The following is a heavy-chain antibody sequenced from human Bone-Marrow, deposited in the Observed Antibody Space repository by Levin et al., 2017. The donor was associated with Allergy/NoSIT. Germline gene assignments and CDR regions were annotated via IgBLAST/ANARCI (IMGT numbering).Heavy chain of an antibody. Sequence: GGSLRLSCVASGFMFSDYGMHWVRQAPGKGLEWVGVIWRDGSYKFYAESVKGRFTISRDNSKNTMYLQMSSLRAEDTAVYYCARLFGSGTYSAEDAFDIWGQGTMVTVSS. CDR3: ARLFGSGTYSAEDAFDI. CDR1: GFMFSDYG. CDR2: IWRDGSYK. D-gene: IGHD3-10*01. J-gene: IGHJ3*02. V-gene: IGHV3-33*01.